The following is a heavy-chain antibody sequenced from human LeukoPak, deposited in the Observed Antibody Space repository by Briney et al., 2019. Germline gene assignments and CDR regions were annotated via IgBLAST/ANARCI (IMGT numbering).Heavy chain of an antibody. CDR2: IFYSGRT. CDR1: GGSFSLYY. Sequence: SETLSLTCAVYGGSFSLYYWTWIRQTPGKGLEWIGYIFYSGRTHYNPSLKSRVTISVDTSTSTVYMELSSLRSEDTAVYYCARAVNRYDSSGSYWGQGTLVTVSS. D-gene: IGHD3-22*01. CDR3: ARAVNRYDSSGSY. J-gene: IGHJ4*02. V-gene: IGHV4-59*01.